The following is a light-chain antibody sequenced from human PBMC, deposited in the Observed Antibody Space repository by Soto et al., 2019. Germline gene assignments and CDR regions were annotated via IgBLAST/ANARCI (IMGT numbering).Light chain of an antibody. J-gene: IGKJ2*01. CDR1: QSVSRSY. CDR2: GAS. V-gene: IGKV3-20*01. CDR3: QQYGSTPYN. Sequence: ELVLTQSPGTLSLSPGERATLSCRASQSVSRSYLAWYQQKPGQAPRLLIYGASSRATGIPDRFSGSGSGTDFTLTLSRLEPEDSAVYYCQQYGSTPYNFGQGTKLEI.